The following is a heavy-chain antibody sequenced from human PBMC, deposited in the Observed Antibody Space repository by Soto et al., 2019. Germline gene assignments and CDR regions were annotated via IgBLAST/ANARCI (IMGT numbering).Heavy chain of an antibody. D-gene: IGHD5-18*01. CDR3: ARDPLWGTAMVLWYFDL. Sequence: QVQLVESGGGVVQPGRSLRLSCAASGFTFSSYAMHWVRQAPGKGLEWVAVISYDGSNKYYADSVKGRFTISRDNSKKTLYLKTNSRRAEDTAVYYCARDPLWGTAMVLWYFDLWGRGTLVTVSS. J-gene: IGHJ2*01. CDR1: GFTFSSYA. CDR2: ISYDGSNK. V-gene: IGHV3-30-3*01.